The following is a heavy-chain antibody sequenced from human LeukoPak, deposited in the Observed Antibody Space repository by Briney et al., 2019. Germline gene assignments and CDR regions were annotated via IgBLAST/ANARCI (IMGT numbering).Heavy chain of an antibody. CDR3: ARLSGSGSYYFDY. J-gene: IGHJ4*02. D-gene: IGHD3-10*01. CDR1: GGSFSGYY. V-gene: IGHV4-34*01. Sequence: SETLSLTCAVYGGSFSGYYWSWIRQPPGKGLEWIGEINHSGSTNYNPSLKSRVTISVDTSKNQFSLKLSSVTAADTAVYYCARLSGSGSYYFDYWGQGTLVTVSS. CDR2: INHSGST.